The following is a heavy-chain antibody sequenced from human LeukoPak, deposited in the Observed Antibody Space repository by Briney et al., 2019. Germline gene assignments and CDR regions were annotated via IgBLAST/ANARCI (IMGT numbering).Heavy chain of an antibody. Sequence: SETLSLTCTVSGGSLSSSSYYWGWIRQPPGKGLEWIGSIYYSGSTYYNPSLMSRLTISVDTSKNQFSLKLSSVTAADTAVYYCATFVNSGSYYYFDYWGQGTLVTVSS. J-gene: IGHJ4*02. CDR3: ATFVNSGSYYYFDY. V-gene: IGHV4-39*01. CDR1: GGSLSSSSYY. D-gene: IGHD1-26*01. CDR2: IYYSGST.